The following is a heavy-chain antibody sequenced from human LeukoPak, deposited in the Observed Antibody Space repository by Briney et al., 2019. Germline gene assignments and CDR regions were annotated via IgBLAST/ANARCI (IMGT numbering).Heavy chain of an antibody. CDR2: ISAYNGNT. J-gene: IGHJ4*02. CDR3: AREGQWGYYDSSGYYYLAY. V-gene: IGHV1-18*01. D-gene: IGHD3-22*01. CDR1: GYTFTSYG. Sequence: ASVKVSCKAAGYTFTSYGISWVRQAPGQGLEWMAWISAYNGNTNYAQKLQGRVTMTTDTSTSTAYMELRSLRSDDTAVYYCAREGQWGYYDSSGYYYLAYWGQGTLVTVSS.